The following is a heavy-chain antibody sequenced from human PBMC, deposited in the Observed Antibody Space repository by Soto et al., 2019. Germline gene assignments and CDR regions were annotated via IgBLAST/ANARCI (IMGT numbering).Heavy chain of an antibody. CDR1: GFTFSSYG. J-gene: IGHJ6*02. Sequence: GGSLRLSCAASGFTFSSYGMHWVRQAPGKGLEWVAVISYDGSNKYYADAVKGRFTISRDNSKNTLYLQMNSLRAEDTAVYYCAKEYGSSGYYYYYGMDAWGQGTTGTSP. V-gene: IGHV3-30*18. CDR3: AKEYGSSGYYYYYGMDA. D-gene: IGHD6-6*01. CDR2: ISYDGSNK.